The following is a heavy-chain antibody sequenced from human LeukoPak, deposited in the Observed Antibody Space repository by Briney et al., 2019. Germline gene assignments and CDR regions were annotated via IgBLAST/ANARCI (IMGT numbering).Heavy chain of an antibody. CDR3: AKPGRDILDPTYFDY. Sequence: PGGSLRLSCAASGFTFSSYGMHWVRQAPGKGLEWVAFIRYDGSNKYYADSVKGRFTISRDNSKNTLYLQMNSLRAEDTALYYCAKPGRDILDPTYFDYWGQGTLVTVSS. D-gene: IGHD5-12*01. J-gene: IGHJ4*02. CDR1: GFTFSSYG. CDR2: IRYDGSNK. V-gene: IGHV3-30*02.